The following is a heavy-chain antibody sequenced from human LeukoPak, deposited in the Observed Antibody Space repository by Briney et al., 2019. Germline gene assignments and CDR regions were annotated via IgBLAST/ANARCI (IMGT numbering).Heavy chain of an antibody. Sequence: PSETLSLTCAGYGGSFSGYYWSWIRQPPGKGLERIGEINHSGSTNYNPSLKSRVTISVDTSKNQFSLKLSSVTAADTAVYYCARAPGRWLQSSPFDYWGQRTLVTVSS. CDR1: GGSFSGYY. CDR3: ARAPGRWLQSSPFDY. CDR2: INHSGST. J-gene: IGHJ4*02. V-gene: IGHV4-34*01. D-gene: IGHD5-24*01.